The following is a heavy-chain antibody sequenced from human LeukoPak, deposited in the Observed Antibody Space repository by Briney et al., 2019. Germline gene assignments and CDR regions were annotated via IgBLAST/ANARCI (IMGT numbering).Heavy chain of an antibody. CDR1: GFTFSSYG. J-gene: IGHJ3*02. CDR3: ARGGGDYSDAFDI. CDR2: IWYDGSNK. V-gene: IGHV3-33*01. D-gene: IGHD2-21*02. Sequence: PGRSLRLSCAASGFTFSSYGMHWVRQAPGKGLEWVAVIWYDGSNKYYADSVKGRITISRDNSKNTLYLQMNSLRAEDTAVYYCARGGGDYSDAFDIWGQGTMVTVSS.